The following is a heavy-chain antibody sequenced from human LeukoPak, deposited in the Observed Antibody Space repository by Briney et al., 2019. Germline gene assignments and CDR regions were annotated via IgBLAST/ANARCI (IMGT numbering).Heavy chain of an antibody. CDR3: ARHSAGYTTFFDY. D-gene: IGHD5-24*01. CDR2: IMQDGSEK. Sequence: PGGSLRLSCAASGFTLSYYWMTWVRRAPGKGLEWVANIMQDGSEKYYVGSVKGRFTISRDNAKNSLYLQMNSLRAEDTAVYYCARHSAGYTTFFDYWGQGTLVTVSS. CDR1: GFTLSYYW. J-gene: IGHJ4*02. V-gene: IGHV3-7*04.